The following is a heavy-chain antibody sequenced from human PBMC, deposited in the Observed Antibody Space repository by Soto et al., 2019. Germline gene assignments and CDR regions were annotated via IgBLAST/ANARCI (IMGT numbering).Heavy chain of an antibody. CDR3: AREGKPDAFDI. D-gene: IGHD3-10*01. V-gene: IGHV4-59*01. CDR2: IYYSGST. CDR1: GGSISSYY. Sequence: SETLSLTCTVSGGSISSYYWSWIRQPPGKGLEWIVYIYYSGSTNYNPSLKSRVTISVDTSKNQFSLKLSAGTASDTAVYYCAREGKPDAFDIWGQGTMVTVSS. J-gene: IGHJ3*02.